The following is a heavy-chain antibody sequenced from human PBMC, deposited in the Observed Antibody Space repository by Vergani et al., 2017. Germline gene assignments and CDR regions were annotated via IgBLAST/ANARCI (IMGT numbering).Heavy chain of an antibody. V-gene: IGHV1-18*01. D-gene: IGHD2-2*01. J-gene: IGHJ6*02. Sequence: QSQLVQSGDEVKKPGASVKVSCKTSGYSFINYGISWVRQAPGQGLEWLGWVSPYNGNTNYGQKIQGRVTMTTDTSTRTAYMQLRSLTFDDTAVYYCARSQIDIVVVPAASSKRYGMDVWGQGTTVTVSS. CDR2: VSPYNGNT. CDR3: ARSQIDIVVVPAASSKRYGMDV. CDR1: GYSFINYG.